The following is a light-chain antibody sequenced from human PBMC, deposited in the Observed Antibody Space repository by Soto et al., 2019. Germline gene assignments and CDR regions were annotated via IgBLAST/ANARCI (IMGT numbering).Light chain of an antibody. Sequence: QSVLTQAPSASGTPGQRVTISCSGSSSNIGSHYVYWYQQLPGTAPKHLIYSSDQRPSGVPDRFSGSKSGTSASLVISGLRSEDEADYYCAAWDNRLSGWVFGGGTKLTVL. CDR3: AAWDNRLSGWV. V-gene: IGLV1-47*01. CDR2: SSD. CDR1: SSNIGSHY. J-gene: IGLJ3*02.